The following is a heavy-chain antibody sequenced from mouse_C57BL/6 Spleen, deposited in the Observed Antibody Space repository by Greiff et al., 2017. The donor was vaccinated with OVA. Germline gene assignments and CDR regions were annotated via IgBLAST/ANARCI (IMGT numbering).Heavy chain of an antibody. V-gene: IGHV1-69*01. CDR3: ARGGLRLPMDY. Sequence: QVQLQQPGAELVMPGASVKLSCTASGYTFTSYWMHWVQQRPGQGLEWIGEIDPSDSYTNYNQKFKGKSTLTVDKSSSTAYMQLSSLTSEDSAVYYCARGGLRLPMDYWGQGTSVTVSS. D-gene: IGHD2-4*01. CDR1: GYTFTSYW. J-gene: IGHJ4*01. CDR2: IDPSDSYT.